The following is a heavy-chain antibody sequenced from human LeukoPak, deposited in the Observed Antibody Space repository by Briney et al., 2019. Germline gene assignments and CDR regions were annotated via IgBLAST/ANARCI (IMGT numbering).Heavy chain of an antibody. CDR2: INPGGTAL. Sequence: KSGGSLRLSCAASGFTFSDYYMTWIRQAPGKGLDWVSYINPGGTALYYADSVKGRFTISRDNAKNSLFLQMNNLRAEDTAVYYCARGSSGWVHFDCWGQGTLVTVSS. V-gene: IGHV3-11*01. J-gene: IGHJ4*02. CDR3: ARGSSGWVHFDC. D-gene: IGHD6-13*01. CDR1: GFTFSDYY.